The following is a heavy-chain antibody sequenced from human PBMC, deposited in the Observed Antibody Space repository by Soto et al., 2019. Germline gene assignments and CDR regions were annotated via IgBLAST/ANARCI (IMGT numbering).Heavy chain of an antibody. J-gene: IGHJ6*02. Sequence: QVQLVESGGGVVQPGRSLRLSCAASGFTFSSYGMHWVRQAPGKGLEWVAVISYDGSNKYYADSVKGRFTIFRDNSKNTLYLKMNSLRAKNTAVYHCVKAGDRTIPYYYYGMDVWGQGTTVTVSS. CDR3: VKAGDRTIPYYYYGMDV. D-gene: IGHD3-16*01. V-gene: IGHV3-30*18. CDR2: ISYDGSNK. CDR1: GFTFSSYG.